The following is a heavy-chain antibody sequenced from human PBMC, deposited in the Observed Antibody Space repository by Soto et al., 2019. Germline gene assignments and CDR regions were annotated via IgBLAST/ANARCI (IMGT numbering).Heavy chain of an antibody. CDR3: ARHGKEAPGYRLGFDP. CDR2: IYYSGDT. D-gene: IGHD6-13*01. J-gene: IGHJ5*02. Sequence: PSETLSLTCTVSGGSVSANSYYWGWIRQPPGKGLEWIGSIYYSGDTYYNPSLRSRVSISVDRSNNQFTLKMKSVTAADTAVYSCARHGKEAPGYRLGFDPWGQGTLVTVSS. CDR1: GGSVSANSYY. V-gene: IGHV4-39*01.